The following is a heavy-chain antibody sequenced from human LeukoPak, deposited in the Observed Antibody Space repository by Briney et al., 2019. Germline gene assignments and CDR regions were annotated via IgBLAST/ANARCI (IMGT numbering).Heavy chain of an antibody. CDR3: VRVHGGGY. V-gene: IGHV3-53*01. CDR1: GFTVSDNN. CDR2: LHRDGSV. D-gene: IGHD3-16*01. Sequence: GGSLRLSCAASGFTVSDNNMIWVRQAPGKGLEWVSTLHRDGSVRYADSVNGRFTISRDDSKNTLSLQMSSLRDEDTAVYYCVRVHGGGYWGQGTLVTVST. J-gene: IGHJ4*02.